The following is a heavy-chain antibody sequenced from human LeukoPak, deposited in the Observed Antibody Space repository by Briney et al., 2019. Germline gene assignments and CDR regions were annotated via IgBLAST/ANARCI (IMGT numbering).Heavy chain of an antibody. V-gene: IGHV3-74*01. D-gene: IGHD3-10*01. J-gene: IGHJ5*02. CDR2: INTDGSRT. CDR1: GFTFSNYW. CDR3: ARDPAYGSGSYPFNWFDP. Sequence: GGSLRLSCAASGFTFSNYWMHWVRQAPGKGLVWVSRINTDGSRTSYADSVKGRFTISRDNAKNTLYLQMNSLRAEDTAVYYCARDPAYGSGSYPFNWFDPWGQGTLVTVSS.